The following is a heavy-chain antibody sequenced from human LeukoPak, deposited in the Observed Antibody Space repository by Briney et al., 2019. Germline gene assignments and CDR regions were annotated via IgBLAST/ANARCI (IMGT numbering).Heavy chain of an antibody. CDR3: ASGSYLYYYYYMDV. J-gene: IGHJ6*03. CDR1: GFTFSSYA. D-gene: IGHD1-26*01. CDR2: ISGSGGST. Sequence: GGSLRLSCAASGFTFSSYAMSWARQAPGKGLVWVSAISGSGGSTYYADSVKGRFTISRDNSKNTLYLQMNSLRAEDTAVYYCASGSYLYYYYYMDVWGKGTTVTVSS. V-gene: IGHV3-23*01.